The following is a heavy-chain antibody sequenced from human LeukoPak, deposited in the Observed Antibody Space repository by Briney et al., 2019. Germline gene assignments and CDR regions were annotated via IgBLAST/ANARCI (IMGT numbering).Heavy chain of an antibody. CDR2: IYSGGST. V-gene: IGHV3-66*01. CDR3: ARDAVMITFGGVIAPGWFDP. Sequence: GGSLRLSCAASGFTVSSNYMSWVRQAPGKGLEWVSVIYSGGSTYYADSVKGRFTISRDNSKNTLYLQMNSLRAEDTAVYYCARDAVMITFGGVIAPGWFDPWGQGTLVTVSS. D-gene: IGHD3-16*02. J-gene: IGHJ5*02. CDR1: GFTVSSNY.